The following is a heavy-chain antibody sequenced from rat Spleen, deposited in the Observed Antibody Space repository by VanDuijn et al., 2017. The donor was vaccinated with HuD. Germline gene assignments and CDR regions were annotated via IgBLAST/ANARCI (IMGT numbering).Heavy chain of an antibody. J-gene: IGHJ2*01. D-gene: IGHD5-1*01. V-gene: IGHV5-58*01. CDR1: GFTFSSYW. Sequence: EVQLVETGGGLVQPGRSLKLSCVASGFTFSSYWMYWIRQAPGKGLEWVSSINTDGSSIYYRDSVKGRFTTSRDNAENTVYLQMNSLRSEDTATYYCATAGSSVYDYWGQGVMVTVSS. CDR3: ATAGSSVYDY. CDR2: INTDGSSI.